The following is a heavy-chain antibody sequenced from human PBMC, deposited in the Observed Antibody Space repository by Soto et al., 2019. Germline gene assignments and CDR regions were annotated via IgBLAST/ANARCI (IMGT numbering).Heavy chain of an antibody. J-gene: IGHJ6*02. CDR2: IYSGGST. CDR1: GFFFSAYC. CDR3: ATGDYYFYGMDV. D-gene: IGHD3-10*01. Sequence: PGGSPRLFCAASGFFFSAYCMSWVRQAPGEGLEWVSVIYSGGSTYYADSVKGRFTISRDNSKNTLYLQMNSLRAEDTAVYYCATGDYYFYGMDVWGQGPTVTVS. V-gene: IGHV3-53*01.